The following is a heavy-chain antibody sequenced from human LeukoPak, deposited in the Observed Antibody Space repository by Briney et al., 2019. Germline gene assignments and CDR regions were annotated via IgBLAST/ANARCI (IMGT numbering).Heavy chain of an antibody. Sequence: SETLSLTCTVSGGSISSYYWSWIRQPAGKGLEWIGRIYTSGSTNYNPSLKSRVTMSVDTSKNQFSLKLSSVTAADTAVYYCATQRYSSSWSDYYYYMDVWGKGTRSPSP. V-gene: IGHV4-4*07. CDR2: IYTSGST. CDR1: GGSISSYY. CDR3: ATQRYSSSWSDYYYYMDV. D-gene: IGHD6-13*01. J-gene: IGHJ6*03.